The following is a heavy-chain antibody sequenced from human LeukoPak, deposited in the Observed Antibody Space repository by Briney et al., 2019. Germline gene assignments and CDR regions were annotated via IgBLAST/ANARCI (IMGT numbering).Heavy chain of an antibody. CDR1: GFTFSSYA. V-gene: IGHV3-23*01. CDR3: AKIGIAAAGLYYYYGMDV. D-gene: IGHD6-13*01. CDR2: ISGSGGST. J-gene: IGHJ6*02. Sequence: PGRSLRLSCAASGFTFSSYAMSWVRQAPGKGLEWVSAISGSGGSTYYADSVKGRFTISRDNSKNTLYLQMNSLRAEDTAVYYCAKIGIAAAGLYYYYGMDVWGQGTTVTVSS.